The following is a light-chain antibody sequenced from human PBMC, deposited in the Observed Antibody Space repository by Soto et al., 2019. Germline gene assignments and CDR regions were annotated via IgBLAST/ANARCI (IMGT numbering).Light chain of an antibody. V-gene: IGLV3-1*01. CDR3: QAWDSSSHVV. J-gene: IGLJ2*01. Sequence: SYELTQPPSVSVSPGQTASITCSGDKLGDKYACWYQQQPGQSPVLVIYQDSKRPSGIPERFSGSNSGNTATLTISGTQAMDDADYYCQAWDSSSHVVFGGGTKVTVL. CDR2: QDS. CDR1: KLGDKY.